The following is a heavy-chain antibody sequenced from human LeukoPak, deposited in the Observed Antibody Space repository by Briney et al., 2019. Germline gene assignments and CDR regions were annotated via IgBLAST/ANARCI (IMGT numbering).Heavy chain of an antibody. CDR3: AKDRFQSYDYPEPYNWFDP. CDR2: ISYDGSNK. J-gene: IGHJ5*02. Sequence: GGSLRLSCAASGFTFSSYGMHWVRQAPGKGLEWVAVISYDGSNKYYADSVKGRFTISRDNSKNTLYLQMNSLRAEDTAVYYCAKDRFQSYDYPEPYNWFDPWGQGTLVTVSS. D-gene: IGHD3-16*01. V-gene: IGHV3-30*18. CDR1: GFTFSSYG.